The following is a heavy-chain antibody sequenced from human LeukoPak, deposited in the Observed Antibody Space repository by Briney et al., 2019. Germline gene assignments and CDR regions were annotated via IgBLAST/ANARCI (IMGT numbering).Heavy chain of an antibody. V-gene: IGHV4-34*01. CDR1: GGSISSYY. J-gene: IGHJ4*02. CDR2: INHSGST. CDR3: ARGPYYGSGSYRVDY. D-gene: IGHD3-10*01. Sequence: SETLSLTCIVSGGSISSYYWSWIRQPPGKGLEWIGEINHSGSTNYNPSLKSRVTISVDTSKNQFSLKLSSVTAADTAVYYCARGPYYGSGSYRVDYWGQGTLVTVSS.